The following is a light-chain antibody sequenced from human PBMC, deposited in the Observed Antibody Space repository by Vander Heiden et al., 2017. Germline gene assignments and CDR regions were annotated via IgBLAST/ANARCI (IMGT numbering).Light chain of an antibody. J-gene: IGKJ4*01. CDR2: TAS. CDR3: QQSNSIPFT. Sequence: DIQMTQSPSSLSASVGDRVTITCRASQSISNYLHWYQRKAGSAPKLLIYTASTLQTAVPSRFSGSGSGTHFTLTISNLQPEDVATYYCQQSNSIPFTFGGGTKVEIK. CDR1: QSISNY. V-gene: IGKV1-39*01.